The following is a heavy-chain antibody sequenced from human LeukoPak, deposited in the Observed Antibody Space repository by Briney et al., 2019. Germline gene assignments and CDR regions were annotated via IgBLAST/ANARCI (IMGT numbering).Heavy chain of an antibody. J-gene: IGHJ4*02. D-gene: IGHD3-3*01. V-gene: IGHV3-15*01. CDR1: GFTFSNAW. CDR3: TTGRPEYYVFWSGYGDYFDY. CDR2: IKSKTDGGTT. Sequence: GGSLRLSCAASGFTFSNAWMSWVRQAPGKGREWVGRIKSKTDGGTTDYAAPVKGRFTISRDDSKNTLYLQMNSQKTEDTAVYYCTTGRPEYYVFWSGYGDYFDYWGQGTLVTVSS.